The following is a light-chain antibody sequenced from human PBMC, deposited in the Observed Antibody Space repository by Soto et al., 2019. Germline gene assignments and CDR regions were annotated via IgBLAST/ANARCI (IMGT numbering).Light chain of an antibody. J-gene: IGKJ5*01. Sequence: DIQMTQSPSSLSASVGDRVTITCRASQSISNFLNWYQQKPGKAPKLLIHTTSSLQSGVPSRFSASGTGTDFTLTISSLQPEDFATYYCQQSYSTPPITFGQGTRLEIK. CDR1: QSISNF. CDR2: TTS. CDR3: QQSYSTPPIT. V-gene: IGKV1-39*01.